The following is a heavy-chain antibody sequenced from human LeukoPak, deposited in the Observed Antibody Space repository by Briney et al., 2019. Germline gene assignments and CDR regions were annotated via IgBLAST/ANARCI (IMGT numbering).Heavy chain of an antibody. V-gene: IGHV3-23*01. Sequence: GGSLRLSCAASGFTFSSYAMSWVRQAPGKGLEWVSAISGSGGSTYYADPVKGRFTISRDNSKNTLYLQMNSLRAEDTAVYYCAKVAPPELVGATTWAFDIWGQGTMVTVSS. CDR2: ISGSGGST. CDR3: AKVAPPELVGATTWAFDI. J-gene: IGHJ3*02. D-gene: IGHD1-26*01. CDR1: GFTFSSYA.